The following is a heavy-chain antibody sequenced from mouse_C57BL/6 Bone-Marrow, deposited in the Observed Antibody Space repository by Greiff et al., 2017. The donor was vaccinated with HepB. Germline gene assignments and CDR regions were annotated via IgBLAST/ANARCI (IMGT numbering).Heavy chain of an antibody. J-gene: IGHJ3*01. CDR1: GYTFTSYW. V-gene: IGHV1-52*01. CDR3: ARMKAYYSNPWFAY. Sequence: QVQLQHPGAELVRPGSSVKLSCKASGYTFTSYWMHWVKQRPIQGLEWIGNIDPSDSETHYNQKFKDKATLTVDKSSSTAYMQLSSLTSEDSAVYYCARMKAYYSNPWFAYWGQGTLVTVSA. D-gene: IGHD2-5*01. CDR2: IDPSDSET.